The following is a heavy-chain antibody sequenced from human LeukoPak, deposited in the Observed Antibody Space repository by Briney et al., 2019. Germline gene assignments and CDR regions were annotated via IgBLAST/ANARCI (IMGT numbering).Heavy chain of an antibody. CDR3: ATQRGSYLWGTDFDY. CDR1: VYTLTGYY. V-gene: IGHV1-2*02. J-gene: IGHJ4*02. Sequence: ASVKVSCKASVYTLTGYYMHWVRQAPGQGLEWMGWINPNSGDTKYAQKFQGRVTMTRDTSISTDYMELSRLTSDDTAVYYCATQRGSYLWGTDFDYWGQGTLVTVSS. CDR2: INPNSGDT. D-gene: IGHD3-16*01.